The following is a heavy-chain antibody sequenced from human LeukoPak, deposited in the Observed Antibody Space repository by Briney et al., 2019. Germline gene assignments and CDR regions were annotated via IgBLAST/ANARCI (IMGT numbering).Heavy chain of an antibody. CDR1: GFTFSSHG. CDR3: ARDGVAYCGGDCYPPFDY. V-gene: IGHV3-33*01. D-gene: IGHD2-21*02. CDR2: IWYDGSNK. Sequence: GGSLRLFCAASGFTFSSHGMHWVRQAPGKGLEWVAVIWYDGSNKYYADSVKGRFTISRDNSKNTLYLQMNSLRAEDTAVYYCARDGVAYCGGDCYPPFDYWGQGTLVTVSS. J-gene: IGHJ4*02.